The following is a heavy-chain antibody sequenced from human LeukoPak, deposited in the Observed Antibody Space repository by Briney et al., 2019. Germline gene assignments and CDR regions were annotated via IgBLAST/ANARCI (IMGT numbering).Heavy chain of an antibody. V-gene: IGHV4-59*01. CDR2: IYYSGST. Sequence: SETLSLTCTVSGGSLSSYYWSWIRQPPGKGLEWIGYIYYSGSTNYNPSLTSRVTISVDTSKSQFSLKLSSVTAADTAVYYCARLLRYYDILTGYLPPGDFDYWGQGTMVTVSS. J-gene: IGHJ4*02. CDR3: ARLLRYYDILTGYLPPGDFDY. CDR1: GGSLSSYY. D-gene: IGHD3-9*01.